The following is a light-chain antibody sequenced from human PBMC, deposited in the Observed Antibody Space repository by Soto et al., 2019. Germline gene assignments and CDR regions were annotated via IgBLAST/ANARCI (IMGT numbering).Light chain of an antibody. CDR1: QGFYNSY. CDR2: GAS. CDR3: QQYGSSLT. Sequence: EIVLTNSRDTLSLSQGERCTLSCMASQGFYNSYVVWNQQKPSQATTPIIFGASSRATGIPDRFSGSVSGTDFSLSINRVEPEASAVYSCQQYGSSLTFGGGTKVDIK. J-gene: IGKJ4*01. V-gene: IGKV3-20*01.